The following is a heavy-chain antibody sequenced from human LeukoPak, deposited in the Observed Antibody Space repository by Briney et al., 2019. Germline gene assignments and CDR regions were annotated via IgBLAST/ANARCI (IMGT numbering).Heavy chain of an antibody. J-gene: IGHJ4*02. Sequence: GGSLRLSCAASGFTSDDYAMHWVRQAPGKVLEWVSGISWNSGSIGYADSVKGRFTISRDNAKNSLYLQMNSLRAEDTALYYCAKAPEYYYGKGYFDYWGQGTLVTVSS. CDR3: AKAPEYYYGKGYFDY. CDR2: ISWNSGSI. D-gene: IGHD3-10*01. V-gene: IGHV3-9*02. CDR1: GFTSDDYA.